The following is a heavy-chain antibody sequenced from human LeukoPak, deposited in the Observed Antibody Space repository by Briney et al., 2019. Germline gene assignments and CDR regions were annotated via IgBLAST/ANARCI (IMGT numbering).Heavy chain of an antibody. J-gene: IGHJ6*03. V-gene: IGHV4-61*09. CDR2: ISTSGRT. CDR3: ARGLHGYTYGYVPWELYYYMDV. Sequence: PSETLSLTCNVSGGSINSGRYYWSWIRQPAGWGLEWIGHISTSGRTSYSPSLKSRVTISVDTSKNQFSLKMSSVSAADTAVYYCARGLHGYTYGYVPWELYYYMDVWGKGTTVTISS. D-gene: IGHD5-18*01. CDR1: GGSINSGRYY.